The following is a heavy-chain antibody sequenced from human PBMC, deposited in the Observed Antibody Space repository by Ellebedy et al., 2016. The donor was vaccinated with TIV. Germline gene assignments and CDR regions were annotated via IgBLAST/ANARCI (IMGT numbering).Heavy chain of an antibody. CDR3: ASGSYSSY. D-gene: IGHD1-26*01. CDR2: INPNTGGT. V-gene: IGHV1-2*02. J-gene: IGHJ4*02. Sequence: ASVKVSXKASGYTFTGYYMHWVRQAPGQGLEWMGWINPNTGGTNYALKFQGRVTMTRDTSISTAYMELSRLRSDDTAVYSCASGSYSSYWGQGTLVTVSS. CDR1: GYTFTGYY.